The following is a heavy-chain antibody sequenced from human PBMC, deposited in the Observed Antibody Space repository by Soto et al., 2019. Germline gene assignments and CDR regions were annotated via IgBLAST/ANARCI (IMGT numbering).Heavy chain of an antibody. CDR2: IGSTTSAI. CDR3: VRDFRTD. Sequence: EVQLVESGGGWVQPGGSLRLSCVASGFTFSRYSMNWVRQAPGQGLEWVSYIGSTTSAIYDADFVKGRFVISRDDAKSSLYLQMNSLRGEDTAVYYCVRDFRTDWGQGTMVTVSS. J-gene: IGHJ1*01. D-gene: IGHD2-21*02. V-gene: IGHV3-48*01. CDR1: GFTFSRYS.